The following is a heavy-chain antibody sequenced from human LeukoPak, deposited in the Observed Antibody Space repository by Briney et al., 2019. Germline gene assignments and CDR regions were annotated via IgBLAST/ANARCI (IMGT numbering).Heavy chain of an antibody. D-gene: IGHD3-16*01. V-gene: IGHV3-74*01. CDR1: GFTFSSSM. CDR3: AMGFTPFDN. Sequence: GGSLRLSCAASGFTFSSSMMHWVRQAPGKGLVWVSRIYGDGSSTTYADSVRGRFTISRDNAKNTLYLQMNSLRSEDTAIYYCAMGFTPFDNWGRGTLATVSS. J-gene: IGHJ4*02. CDR2: IYGDGSST.